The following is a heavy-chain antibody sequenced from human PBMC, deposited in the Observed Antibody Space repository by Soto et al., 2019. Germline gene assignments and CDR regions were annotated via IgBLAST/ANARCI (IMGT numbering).Heavy chain of an antibody. J-gene: IGHJ4*02. D-gene: IGHD4-17*01. V-gene: IGHV3-73*01. CDR2: IRSKSNSYAT. CDR1: GFTFSGSA. CDR3: TIGYGASVRDY. Sequence: EVQLVESGGGLVQPGGSLKLSCAVSGFTFSGSAMHWVRQASGKGLEWVGRIRSKSNSYATAYAASVKGRFTISRDDSKTTPYLQMNSLKPEDTAVYYCTIGYGASVRDYWGQGTLVTVSS.